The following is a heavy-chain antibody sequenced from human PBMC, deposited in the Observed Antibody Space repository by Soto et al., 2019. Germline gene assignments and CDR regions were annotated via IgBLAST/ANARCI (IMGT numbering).Heavy chain of an antibody. J-gene: IGHJ4*02. CDR1: GYTFTSYA. V-gene: IGHV1-3*01. D-gene: IGHD3-9*01. Sequence: QVQLVQSGAEVKKPGASVKVSCKASGYTFTSYAMHWVRQAPGQRLEWMGWINAGNGNTKYSQKFQGRVTITRDTSASTAYMELSSLRSEETAVYNCAREQLRYFDWLAVACDYWGQGTLVTVSS. CDR3: AREQLRYFDWLAVACDY. CDR2: INAGNGNT.